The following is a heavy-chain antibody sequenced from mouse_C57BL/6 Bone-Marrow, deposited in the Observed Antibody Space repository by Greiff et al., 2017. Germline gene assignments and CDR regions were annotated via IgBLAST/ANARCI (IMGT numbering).Heavy chain of an antibody. V-gene: IGHV1-81*01. Sequence: QVQLKESGAELARPGASVKLSCKASGYTFTSYGISWVKQRTGQGLEWIGEVYPRSGNTYYNEKFKGKATLTADKSSSTAYMELRSLTSEYSAVYFCARLGWAYFDYWCQGTTLTVSS. CDR1: GYTFTSYG. J-gene: IGHJ2*01. CDR3: ARLGWAYFDY. CDR2: VYPRSGNT. D-gene: IGHD1-1*02.